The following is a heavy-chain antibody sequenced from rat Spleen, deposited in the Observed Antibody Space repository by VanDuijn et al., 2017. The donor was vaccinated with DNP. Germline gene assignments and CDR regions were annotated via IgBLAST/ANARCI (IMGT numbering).Heavy chain of an antibody. CDR2: ITYDCSGN. CDR1: GFTFSDYN. J-gene: IGHJ4*01. CDR3: TTFEGTNA. V-gene: IGHV5S10*01. Sequence: EVQLVESGGDLVQSGRSLKVSCAASGFTFSDYNMAWVSQAPKKGLEWVATITYDCSGNYCRDSVKGRFTISRDNAKSTLDLQMDSLRSEDTATYYCTTFEGTNAWGQGTSVTVSS. D-gene: IGHD1-11*01.